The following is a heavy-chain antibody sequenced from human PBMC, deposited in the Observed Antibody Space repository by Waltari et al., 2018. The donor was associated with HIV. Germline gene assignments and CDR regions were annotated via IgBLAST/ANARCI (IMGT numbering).Heavy chain of an antibody. CDR2: GQDTGRT. Sequence: QVQLQEPGPGLLTPSETLSLTCSVSGGSISSSYWSWIRQPPGEGLEWSGGGQDTGRTNEDPSLESRVAISVDTSRNQFSLELRSVSAAETAVYYWARGGRDTSGYYIVPFDPWGQGTLVTVSS. J-gene: IGHJ5*02. V-gene: IGHV4-59*01. CDR1: GGSISSSY. D-gene: IGHD3-22*01. CDR3: ARGGRDTSGYYIVPFDP.